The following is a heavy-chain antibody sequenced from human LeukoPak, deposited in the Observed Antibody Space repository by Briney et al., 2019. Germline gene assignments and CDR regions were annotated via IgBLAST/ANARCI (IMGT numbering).Heavy chain of an antibody. J-gene: IGHJ4*02. D-gene: IGHD3-3*01. CDR3: ARVPPHDFWSGYYLDY. CDR2: IIPTFGTA. V-gene: IGHV1-69*05. Sequence: SVKVSCKASGGTFSSYAISWVRQAPGRGLEWMGGIIPTFGTANYAQKFQGRVTMTRDTSISTAYMELSRLRSDDTAVYYCARVPPHDFWSGYYLDYWGQGTLVTVSS. CDR1: GGTFSSYA.